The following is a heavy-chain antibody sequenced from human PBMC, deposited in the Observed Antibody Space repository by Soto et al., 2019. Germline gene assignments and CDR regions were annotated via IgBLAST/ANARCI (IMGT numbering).Heavy chain of an antibody. Sequence: GGSLRLSCAASGFTFSSYAMSWVRQAPGKGLEWVSAISGSGGSTYYADSVKGRFTISRDNSKNTLYLQMNSLRAEDTAVYYCAKDYGSSGYYYAGYWGQGTLVTVSS. J-gene: IGHJ4*02. CDR1: GFTFSSYA. V-gene: IGHV3-23*01. CDR2: ISGSGGST. CDR3: AKDYGSSGYYYAGY. D-gene: IGHD3-22*01.